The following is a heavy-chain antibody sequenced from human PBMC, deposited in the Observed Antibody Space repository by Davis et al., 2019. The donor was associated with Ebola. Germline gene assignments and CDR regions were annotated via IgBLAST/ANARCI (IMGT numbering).Heavy chain of an antibody. CDR1: GYTFTSYD. CDR3: ARFCYCSSTSCYILGDYYYYYGMDV. CDR2: MNPNSGNT. D-gene: IGHD2-2*02. V-gene: IGHV1-8*01. Sequence: AASVKVSCKASGYTFTSYDINWVRQATGQGLEWMGWMNPNSGNTGYAQKLQGRVTMTTDTSTSTAYMELRSLRSDDTGVYYCARFCYCSSTSCYILGDYYYYYGMDVWGQGTTVTVSS. J-gene: IGHJ6*02.